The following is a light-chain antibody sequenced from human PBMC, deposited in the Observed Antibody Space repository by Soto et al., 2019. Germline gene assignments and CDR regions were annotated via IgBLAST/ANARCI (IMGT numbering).Light chain of an antibody. CDR1: SSDFGGYNY. Sequence: QSALTQPPSASGSPGQSVTISCTGTSSDFGGYNYVSWYQQHPGKAPKLMIYDVSKRPSGVSDRFSGSKSGNTASLTISGLQAEDEFVYYCSSYTSSSTLFVFGTGTKVTV. J-gene: IGLJ1*01. V-gene: IGLV2-8*01. CDR3: SSYTSSSTLFV. CDR2: DVS.